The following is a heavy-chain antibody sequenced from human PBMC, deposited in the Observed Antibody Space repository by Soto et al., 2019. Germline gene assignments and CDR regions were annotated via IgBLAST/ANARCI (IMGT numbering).Heavy chain of an antibody. V-gene: IGHV4-30-2*01. CDR2: IYHSGST. CDR3: ARVWGGAFDI. D-gene: IGHD3-10*01. CDR1: GGSISSGGYS. Sequence: PSETLSLTCAVSGGSISSGGYSWSWIRQPPGKGLEWIGYIYHSGSTNYNPSLKSRVTISVDTSKNQFSLKLSSVTAADTAVYYCARVWGGAFDIWGQGTMVT. J-gene: IGHJ3*02.